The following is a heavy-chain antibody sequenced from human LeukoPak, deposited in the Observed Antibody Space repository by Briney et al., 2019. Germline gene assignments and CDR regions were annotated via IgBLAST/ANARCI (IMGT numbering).Heavy chain of an antibody. CDR1: GFTLGNYW. CDR3: TREIGVNPSASLGY. Sequence: GGSLRLSCAASGFTLGNYWMHWVRQAPGKGLVWVSRIKFDGSLTNYADSVRGRFTISRDNAKNTLYLQMNSLSAEDSAIYYCTREIGVNPSASLGYWGQGTLVTVSS. CDR2: IKFDGSLT. V-gene: IGHV3-74*01. J-gene: IGHJ4*02. D-gene: IGHD3-3*01.